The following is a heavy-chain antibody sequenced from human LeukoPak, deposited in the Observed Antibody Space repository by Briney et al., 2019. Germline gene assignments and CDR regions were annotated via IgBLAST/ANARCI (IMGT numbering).Heavy chain of an antibody. CDR3: ASDYYDSSGYSEPYDY. V-gene: IGHV3-30-3*01. Sequence: GRSLRLSCAASGFTFSSYAMHWVRQAPGKGLEWVAVISYDGSNKYYADSVKGRFTTSRDNSKNTLYLQMNSLRAEDTAVYYCASDYYDSSGYSEPYDYWGQGTLVTVSS. CDR1: GFTFSSYA. J-gene: IGHJ4*02. D-gene: IGHD3-22*01. CDR2: ISYDGSNK.